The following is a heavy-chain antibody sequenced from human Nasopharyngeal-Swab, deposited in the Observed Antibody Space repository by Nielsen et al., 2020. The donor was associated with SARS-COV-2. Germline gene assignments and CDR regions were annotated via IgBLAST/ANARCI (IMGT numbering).Heavy chain of an antibody. CDR2: LQTRRRT. CDR3: AREGRFFPPPDGMDV. D-gene: IGHD1-26*01. CDR1: GSSISSGGFY. Sequence: SDTLSLTCTLSGSSISSGGFYWSWIRQPAGKGLDCILRLQTRRRTAYNPSLRSRVTMSIDTSRNQFSLRLSSVTAADTAVYYCAREGRFFPPPDGMDVWGHGTTVTVSS. J-gene: IGHJ6*02. V-gene: IGHV4-61*02.